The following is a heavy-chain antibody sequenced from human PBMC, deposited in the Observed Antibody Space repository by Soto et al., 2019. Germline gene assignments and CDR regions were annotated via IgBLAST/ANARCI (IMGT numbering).Heavy chain of an antibody. V-gene: IGHV4-59*12. J-gene: IGHJ5*02. Sequence: SLTLPLTCTVSGGSITSYYWSWIRQPPGKGLEWIGYIYFSGSTYYNPSLKSRVTISVDTSKNQFSLKLSSVTAADTAVYYCTRVPGPWGQGTLVTVSS. CDR3: TRVPGP. CDR2: IYFSGST. CDR1: GGSITSYY. D-gene: IGHD2-2*01.